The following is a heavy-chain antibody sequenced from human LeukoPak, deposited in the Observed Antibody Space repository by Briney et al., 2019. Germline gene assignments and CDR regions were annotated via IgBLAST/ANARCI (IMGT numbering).Heavy chain of an antibody. D-gene: IGHD6-19*01. Sequence: SETLSLTCTVSGGSISSSSYYWGWIRQPPGKGLEWIGSIYYSGSTYYNPSLKSRVTISVDTSKNQFSLKLSSVTAADTAVYYCARQSHRWLVLTVGFDYWGQGTLVTVSS. J-gene: IGHJ4*02. CDR2: IYYSGST. CDR1: GGSISSSSYY. V-gene: IGHV4-39*01. CDR3: ARQSHRWLVLTVGFDY.